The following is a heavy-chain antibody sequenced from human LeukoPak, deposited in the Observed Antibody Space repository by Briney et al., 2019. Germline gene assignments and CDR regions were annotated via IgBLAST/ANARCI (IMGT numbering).Heavy chain of an antibody. CDR1: GYTFTSYG. Sequence: ASVKVSCKASGYTFTSYGISWVRQAPGQGLEWMGWISAYTGNTNYAQKLQGRVTMTTDTSTSTAYMELRSLRSDDTAVYYCARDPPGIAAAVPFDYWGQGTLVTVSS. V-gene: IGHV1-18*01. CDR2: ISAYTGNT. CDR3: ARDPPGIAAAVPFDY. D-gene: IGHD6-13*01. J-gene: IGHJ4*02.